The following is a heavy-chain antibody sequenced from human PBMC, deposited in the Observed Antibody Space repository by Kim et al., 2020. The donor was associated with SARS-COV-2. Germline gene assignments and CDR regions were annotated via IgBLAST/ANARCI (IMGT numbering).Heavy chain of an antibody. Sequence: GGSLRLSCAASGFTFNIHNMVWVRQAPGKGLEWVSIISGNSDYIYYADFAKGRFTISRDNAKNSLYLQMYSLRDEDTAVYYCARDGGVTTGAHYGMDVWG. J-gene: IGHJ6*01. CDR1: GFTFNIHN. CDR3: ARDGGVTTGAHYGMDV. CDR2: ISGNSDYI. V-gene: IGHV3-21*01. D-gene: IGHD4-17*01.